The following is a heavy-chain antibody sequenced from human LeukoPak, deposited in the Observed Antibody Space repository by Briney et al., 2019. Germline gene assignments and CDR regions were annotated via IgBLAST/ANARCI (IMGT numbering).Heavy chain of an antibody. CDR3: AREVGATTGYYYGMDV. V-gene: IGHV1-69*04. J-gene: IGHJ6*02. CDR1: GGTFSSYT. D-gene: IGHD1-26*01. Sequence: ASVKVSCKASGGTFSSYTISWVRQAPGQGLEWMGRIIPILGIANYAQKFQGRVTITADKSTSTAYMELSSLRSEDTAVYYCAREVGATTGYYYGMDVWGQGTTVTVSS. CDR2: IIPILGIA.